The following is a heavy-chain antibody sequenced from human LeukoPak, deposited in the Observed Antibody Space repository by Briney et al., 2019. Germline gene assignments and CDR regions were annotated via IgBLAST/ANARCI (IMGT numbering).Heavy chain of an antibody. V-gene: IGHV3-21*01. J-gene: IGHJ6*03. Sequence: PGGSLRLSCAASGFTFSNYNMNWVRQAPGKGLEWVSSISTSSSYIYYADSVKGRFTISRDNAKKSLYLQMNSLTAEDTAVYYCARDPYSGAYGNTYYYYMDVWGKGTTVTISS. D-gene: IGHD1-26*01. CDR1: GFTFSNYN. CDR2: ISTSSSYI. CDR3: ARDPYSGAYGNTYYYYMDV.